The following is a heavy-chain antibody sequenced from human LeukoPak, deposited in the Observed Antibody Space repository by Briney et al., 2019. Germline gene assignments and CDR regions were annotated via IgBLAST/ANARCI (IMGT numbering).Heavy chain of an antibody. CDR2: IYYSGST. V-gene: IGHV4-39*07. CDR1: GGSISSSSYY. J-gene: IGHJ5*02. CDR3: ARERVEAKNWFDP. Sequence: SETLSLTCTVSGGSISSSSYYWGWIRQPPGKGLEWIGSIYYSGSTYYNPSLKSRVTISVDTSKNQFSLKLSSVTAADTAVYYCARERVEAKNWFDPWGQGTLVTVSS. D-gene: IGHD1-26*01.